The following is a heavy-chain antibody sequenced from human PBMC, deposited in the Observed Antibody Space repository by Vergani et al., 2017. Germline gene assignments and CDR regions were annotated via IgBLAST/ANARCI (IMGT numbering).Heavy chain of an antibody. D-gene: IGHD3-22*01. J-gene: IGHJ3*02. CDR3: ASVRGYSLVLVDAFDI. V-gene: IGHV3-48*03. CDR1: GFTFSSYE. Sequence: EVQLVESGGGLVQPGGSLRLSCAASGFTFSSYEMNWVRQAPGKGLEWVSYISSSGSTIYYPDSVKGRFTISRENAKNSLYLQMNSLRAEDTAVYYCASVRGYSLVLVDAFDIWGQGTMVTVSS. CDR2: ISSSGSTI.